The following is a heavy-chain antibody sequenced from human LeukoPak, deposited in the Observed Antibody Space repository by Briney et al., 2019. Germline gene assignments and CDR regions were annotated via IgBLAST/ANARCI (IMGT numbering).Heavy chain of an antibody. CDR1: GYTFTSYD. CDR3: ARIPMAARRVTWFDP. J-gene: IGHJ5*02. V-gene: IGHV1-8*01. D-gene: IGHD6-6*01. Sequence: ASVRFSCKASGYTFTSYDINWVRQATGQGLEWMGWMNPNSGNTGYAQKFQGRVTMTRNTSISTAYMGLSSLRSEDTAVYYCARIPMAARRVTWFDPWGQGTLVTVSS. CDR2: MNPNSGNT.